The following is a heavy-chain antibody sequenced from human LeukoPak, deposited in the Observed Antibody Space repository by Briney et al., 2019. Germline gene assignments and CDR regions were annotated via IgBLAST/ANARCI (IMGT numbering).Heavy chain of an antibody. V-gene: IGHV1-2*02. Sequence: ASVKVSCKASGYTITGYYMHWVRQAPGQGLEWMGWINPNSGGTNYAQKFQGRVTMTRDTSISTAYMELSRLRSDDTAVYYCARVSGTSLATSDFDYWGQGTLVTVSS. J-gene: IGHJ4*02. CDR1: GYTITGYY. D-gene: IGHD2-2*01. CDR3: ARVSGTSLATSDFDY. CDR2: INPNSGGT.